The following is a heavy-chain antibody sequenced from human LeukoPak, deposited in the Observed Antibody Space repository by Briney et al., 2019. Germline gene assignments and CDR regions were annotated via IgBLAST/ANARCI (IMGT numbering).Heavy chain of an antibody. CDR2: ISSSSSTI. J-gene: IGHJ5*02. Sequence: PGGSLRLSCAASGFTFCSYSMNWVRQAPGKGLEWVSYISSSSSTIYYADSVRGRLTISRDNAKNSLYLQMNSLRAEDTAVYYCARGVVVVVAATYNWFDPWGQGTLVTVSS. CDR1: GFTFCSYS. V-gene: IGHV3-48*01. CDR3: ARGVVVVVAATYNWFDP. D-gene: IGHD2-15*01.